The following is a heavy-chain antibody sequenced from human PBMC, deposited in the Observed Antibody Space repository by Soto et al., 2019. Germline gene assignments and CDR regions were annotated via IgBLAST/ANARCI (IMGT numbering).Heavy chain of an antibody. CDR3: AKTIRGGYSSSWYYFDY. CDR2: ISGGGSIT. V-gene: IGHV3-23*01. CDR1: GFTFTNYA. J-gene: IGHJ4*02. D-gene: IGHD6-13*01. Sequence: GGSLRLSCAASGFTFTNYAMTWVRQAPGKGLEWVSTISGGGSITYYADSLKGRFTISRDNSKNTLYLQINSLRAEDTAVYYCAKTIRGGYSSSWYYFDYWGQETLVTVSS.